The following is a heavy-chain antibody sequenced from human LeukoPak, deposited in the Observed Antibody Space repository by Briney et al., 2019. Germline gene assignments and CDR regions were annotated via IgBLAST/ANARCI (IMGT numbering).Heavy chain of an antibody. V-gene: IGHV4-4*07. J-gene: IGHJ5*02. CDR2: IYISGST. CDR1: GVSINDHY. Sequence: SETLSLTCSVSGVSINDHYWTWVRQPAGRGLEWIGHIYISGSTDYNPSLKSRVTLSVDMSKNQFSLRLTSVTAADTAVYYCAREYDFWTGRDSSKGRLDPWGPGILVAVSS. D-gene: IGHD3-3*01. CDR3: AREYDFWTGRDSSKGRLDP.